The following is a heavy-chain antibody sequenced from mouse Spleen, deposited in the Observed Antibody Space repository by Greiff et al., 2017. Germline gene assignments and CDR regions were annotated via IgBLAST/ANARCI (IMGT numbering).Heavy chain of an antibody. CDR3: ARGEITTVVAPYAMDD. J-gene: IGHJ4*01. CDR1: GYTFTDHT. D-gene: IGHD1-1*01. Sequence: VQLQQSDAELVKPGASVKISCKVSGYTFTDHTIHWMKQRPEQGLEWIGYLYPSDGSTKYNEKFKGKATLTADKSSSTAYMQLNSLTSEDSAVYYCARGEITTVVAPYAMDDWGEGTSVTVAS. CDR2: LYPSDGST. V-gene: IGHV1-78*01.